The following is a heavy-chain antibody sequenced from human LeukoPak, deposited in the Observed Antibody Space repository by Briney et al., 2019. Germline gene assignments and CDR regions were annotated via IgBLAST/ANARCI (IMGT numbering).Heavy chain of an antibody. CDR2: ISQSGNI. Sequence: SQTLSLTCSVSGDSISSGGYSWSWIRQPPGKGLEWIGYIYHIGYISQSGNIYQNPSLKSRVTISLDTSRNQFSLKLSSVTAADTAVYYCARSPLAFYDSSGYPRVWFDPWGQGTLVTVSS. D-gene: IGHD3-22*01. J-gene: IGHJ5*02. V-gene: IGHV4-30-2*01. CDR1: GDSISSGGYS. CDR3: ARSPLAFYDSSGYPRVWFDP.